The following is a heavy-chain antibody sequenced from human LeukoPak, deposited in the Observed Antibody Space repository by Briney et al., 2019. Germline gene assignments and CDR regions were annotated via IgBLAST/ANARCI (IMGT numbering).Heavy chain of an antibody. CDR2: ISGSGGST. D-gene: IGHD6-19*01. CDR3: AKDPIAVAAYDY. V-gene: IGHV3-23*01. Sequence: GGSLRLSCAASGFTFDDYGMSWVRQAPGKGLEWVSAISGSGGSTYYADSVKGRFTISRDNSKNTLYLQMNSLRAEDTAVYYCAKDPIAVAAYDYWGQGTLVTVSS. CDR1: GFTFDDYG. J-gene: IGHJ4*02.